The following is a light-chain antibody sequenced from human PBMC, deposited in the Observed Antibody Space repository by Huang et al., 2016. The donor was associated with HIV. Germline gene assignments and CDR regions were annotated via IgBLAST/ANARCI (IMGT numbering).Light chain of an antibody. CDR1: QSLIFTDGNTY. J-gene: IGKJ1*01. CDR2: KVS. Sequence: DILLTQSPLSLPVTLGQPASISCSSSQSLIFTDGNTYLNWFHQRPGQPPRRLIYKVSKRDSGVPARISGSGSGTYFTLEISRVEAEDVGLYFCMQGTHWPPTFGQGTKVELK. V-gene: IGKV2-30*01. CDR3: MQGTHWPPT.